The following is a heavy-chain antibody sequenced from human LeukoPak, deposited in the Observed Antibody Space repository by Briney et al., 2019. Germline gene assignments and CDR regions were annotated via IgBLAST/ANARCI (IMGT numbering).Heavy chain of an antibody. J-gene: IGHJ3*02. V-gene: IGHV4-31*03. D-gene: IGHD6-25*01. CDR1: GGSISRGAYY. CDR2: IYYSGTT. Sequence: SETLSLTCTVSGGSISRGAYYWSWIRQHPGKGLEWIGDIYYSGTTYYNPSLKSRVTISADTSKNQFSLKLSSVTAADTAVYYCARSAIDAFDIWGQGTMVTVSS. CDR3: ARSAIDAFDI.